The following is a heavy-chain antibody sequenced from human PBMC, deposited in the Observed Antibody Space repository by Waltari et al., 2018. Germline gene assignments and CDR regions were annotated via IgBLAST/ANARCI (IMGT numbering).Heavy chain of an antibody. CDR1: GFTFSSYG. J-gene: IGHJ4*02. CDR3: AKDGKLTGPY. CDR2: IRDDGSNK. Sequence: QVQLVESGGGVVQPGGSLRLSCAASGFTFSSYGMHWVRQAPGKGLEWVAFIRDDGSNKYYADSVKGRFTISRDNSKNTLYLQMNSLRAEDTAVYYCAKDGKLTGPYWGQGTLVTVSS. V-gene: IGHV3-30*02. D-gene: IGHD1-20*01.